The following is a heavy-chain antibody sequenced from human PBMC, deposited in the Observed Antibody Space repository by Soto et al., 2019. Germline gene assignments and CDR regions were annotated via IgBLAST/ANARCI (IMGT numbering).Heavy chain of an antibody. J-gene: IGHJ6*03. CDR2: IYSGGST. CDR3: ARVRNSFEADYYYMDV. Sequence: EVQLVESGGGLVQPGGSLRLSCAASGFSVSSNYMSWVRQAPGKGLEWVSVIYSGGSTYYADSVKGRFTMSRYNSKNTLYLQMNSLRAEDTAVYYCARVRNSFEADYYYMDVWGKGTTVTVSS. V-gene: IGHV3-53*04. D-gene: IGHD4-4*01. CDR1: GFSVSSNY.